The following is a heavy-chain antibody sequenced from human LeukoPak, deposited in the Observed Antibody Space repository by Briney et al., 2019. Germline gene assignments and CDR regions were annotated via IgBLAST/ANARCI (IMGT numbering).Heavy chain of an antibody. Sequence: GRSLRLSCAASGFTFSSYGMHWVRQAPGKGLEWVAVISYDGSNKYYADSVKGRFTISRDNSKNTLYLQMNSLRAEDTAVYYCAKGVDYGDYVSHFDYWGQGTLVTVSS. V-gene: IGHV3-30*18. CDR1: GFTFSSYG. CDR3: AKGVDYGDYVSHFDY. D-gene: IGHD4-17*01. CDR2: ISYDGSNK. J-gene: IGHJ4*02.